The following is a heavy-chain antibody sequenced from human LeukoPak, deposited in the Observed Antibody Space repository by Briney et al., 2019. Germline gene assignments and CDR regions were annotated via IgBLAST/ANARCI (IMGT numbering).Heavy chain of an antibody. D-gene: IGHD3/OR15-3a*01. CDR3: ARRLPGLAAGGNWFDP. Sequence: GESLKISCKGSGYSFTSYWIGWVRQMPGKGLEWMGIIYPGDSDTRYSPSFQGQVTISADKSIGTAYLQWSSLKASDTAMYYCARRLPGLAAGGNWFDPWGQGTLVTVSS. J-gene: IGHJ5*02. V-gene: IGHV5-51*01. CDR1: GYSFTSYW. CDR2: IYPGDSDT.